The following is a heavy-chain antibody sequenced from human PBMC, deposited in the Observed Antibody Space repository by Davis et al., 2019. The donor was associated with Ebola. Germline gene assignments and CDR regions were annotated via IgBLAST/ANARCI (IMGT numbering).Heavy chain of an antibody. J-gene: IGHJ4*02. D-gene: IGHD3-3*01. V-gene: IGHV3-9*01. Sequence: SLKISCAASGFPFDDYAMHWVRQAPGKGLEWVSGISWNSGSIGYADSVKGRFTISRDNAKNSLYLQMNSLRAEDTALYYCAKDTTKLRFLEWLLFGGFDYWGQGTLVTVSS. CDR3: AKDTTKLRFLEWLLFGGFDY. CDR1: GFPFDDYA. CDR2: ISWNSGSI.